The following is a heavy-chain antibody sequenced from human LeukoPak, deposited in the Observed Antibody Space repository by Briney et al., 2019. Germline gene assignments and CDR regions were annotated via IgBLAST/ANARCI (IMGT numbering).Heavy chain of an antibody. CDR1: GFTFDDYA. CDR2: ISGDGGSK. V-gene: IGHV3-43*02. J-gene: IGHJ3*02. Sequence: GGSLRLSCAASGFTFDDYAMHWVRQAPGKGLEWVSLISGDGGSKYYADSVKGRFTISRDNSKNSLYLQMNSLRTEDTALYYCAKGLLELQDIVVVAHDAFDIWGQGTMVTVSS. CDR3: AKGLLELQDIVVVAHDAFDI. D-gene: IGHD2-15*01.